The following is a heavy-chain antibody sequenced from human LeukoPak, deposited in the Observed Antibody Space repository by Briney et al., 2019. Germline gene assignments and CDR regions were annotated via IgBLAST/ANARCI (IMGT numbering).Heavy chain of an antibody. D-gene: IGHD4-23*01. V-gene: IGHV1-18*01. CDR3: ARDLLLAPNPVVTPRFDY. CDR2: ISAYNGNT. J-gene: IGHJ4*02. Sequence: ASVKVSCKASGYTFTSYGISWVRQAPGQGLEWMVWISAYNGNTNYAQKLQGRVTMTTDTSTSTAYMELRSLRSDDTAVYYCARDLLLAPNPVVTPRFDYWGQGTLVTVSS. CDR1: GYTFTSYG.